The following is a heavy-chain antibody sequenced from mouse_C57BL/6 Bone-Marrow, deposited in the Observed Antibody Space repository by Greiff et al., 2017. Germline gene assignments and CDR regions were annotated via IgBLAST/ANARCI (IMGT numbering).Heavy chain of an antibody. J-gene: IGHJ3*01. CDR1: GYSFTGYF. V-gene: IGHV1-20*01. D-gene: IGHD1-1*01. CDR3: ARGYGSTPFAY. Sequence: DVQLVESGPELVKPGDSVKISCKASGYSFTGYFMNWVMQSHGKSLEWIGRINPYNGDTFYNQKFKGKATLTVDKSSSTAHMELRSLTSEDSAVYYCARGYGSTPFAYWGQGTLVTVSA. CDR2: INPYNGDT.